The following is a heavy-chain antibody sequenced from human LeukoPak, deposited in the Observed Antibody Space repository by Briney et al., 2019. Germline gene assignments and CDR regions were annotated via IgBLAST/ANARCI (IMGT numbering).Heavy chain of an antibody. Sequence: ASVKVSCKASGYTFTSYDINWVRQATGQGLEWMGWMNPNSGNTGYAQKFQGRVTITGNTSISTAYMELSSLRSEDTAVYYCASGSRVVVVPADYYYMDVWGKGTTVTVSS. J-gene: IGHJ6*03. CDR3: ASGSRVVVVPADYYYMDV. V-gene: IGHV1-8*03. D-gene: IGHD2-2*01. CDR1: GYTFTSYD. CDR2: MNPNSGNT.